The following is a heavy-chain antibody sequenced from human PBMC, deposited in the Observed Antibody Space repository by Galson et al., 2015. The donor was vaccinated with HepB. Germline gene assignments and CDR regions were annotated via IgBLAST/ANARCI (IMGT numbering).Heavy chain of an antibody. CDR3: ARAPLLAGHADWFDP. V-gene: IGHV4-30-4*01. CDR1: GGSISSGAYY. Sequence: TLSLTCTVSGGSISSGAYYWSWIRPPPEKGLEWIGYIYYSGTTFYNPSLRSRLTLSVDTSKNQFSLDVSSVTPADTAVYYCARAPLLAGHADWFDPWGQGTLVTVSS. D-gene: IGHD3-9*01. J-gene: IGHJ5*02. CDR2: IYYSGTT.